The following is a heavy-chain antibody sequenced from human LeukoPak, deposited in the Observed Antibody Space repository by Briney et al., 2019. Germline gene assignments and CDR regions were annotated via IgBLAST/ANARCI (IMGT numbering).Heavy chain of an antibody. J-gene: IGHJ4*02. V-gene: IGHV4-59*01. CDR1: GGSISSYY. Sequence: TSETLSLTCTVSGGSISSYYWSWIRQPTAKGLEWIGYLYYSGSTNYNPSLKSRVTISVDTSKNQFSLKLSSVTAADTAVYYCARVGRDGYLDYWGQGTLVTVSS. CDR2: LYYSGST. D-gene: IGHD5-24*01. CDR3: ARVGRDGYLDY.